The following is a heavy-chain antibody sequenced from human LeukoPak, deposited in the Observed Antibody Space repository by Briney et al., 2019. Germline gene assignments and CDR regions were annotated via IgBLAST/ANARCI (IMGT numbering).Heavy chain of an antibody. J-gene: IGHJ6*02. D-gene: IGHD1-14*01. CDR3: TGGPYYYGMDV. CDR1: GFNFSDYH. V-gene: IGHV3-11*04. Sequence: GGSLRLSCVASGFNFSDYHMNWIRQSPGKGLEWISYMSSRSGIIYYADSVKGRFTISRDNARNSLYLQMNSLRAEDTAVYYCTGGPYYYGMDVWGQGTTVTVSS. CDR2: MSSRSGII.